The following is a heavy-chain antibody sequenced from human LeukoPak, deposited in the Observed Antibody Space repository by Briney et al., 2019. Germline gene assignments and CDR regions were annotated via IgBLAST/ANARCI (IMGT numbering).Heavy chain of an antibody. V-gene: IGHV1-2*02. Sequence: EASVKVSCKASGYTFTGYYMHWVRQAPGQGLEWMGWINPNSGGTNYAQKFQGRVTMTRDTSISTAYMELSRLRSDDTAVYYCAGLGVATQYGMDVWGQGTTVTVSS. D-gene: IGHD3-3*01. CDR3: AGLGVATQYGMDV. CDR1: GYTFTGYY. J-gene: IGHJ6*02. CDR2: INPNSGGT.